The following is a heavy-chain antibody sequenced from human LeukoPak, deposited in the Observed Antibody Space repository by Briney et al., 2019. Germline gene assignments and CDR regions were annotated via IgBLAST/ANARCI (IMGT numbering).Heavy chain of an antibody. CDR2: IFHSGTT. CDR1: GGSISSSDYY. CDR3: ARHNFRNGYNRPFDY. V-gene: IGHV4-39*01. D-gene: IGHD5-24*01. J-gene: IGHJ4*02. Sequence: SETLSLTCTVSGGSISSSDYYWGWIRQPPGKGLERIGNIFHSGTTYYDPSLKSRVIISVDTSKNQFSLKLSSVTAADTALYYCARHNFRNGYNRPFDYWGQGTLVTVSS.